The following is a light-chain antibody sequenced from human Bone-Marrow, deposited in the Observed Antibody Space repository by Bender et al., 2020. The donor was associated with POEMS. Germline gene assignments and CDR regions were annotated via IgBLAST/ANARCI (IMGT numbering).Light chain of an antibody. CDR2: AVT. Sequence: QSALTQPASVSGSPGQSITISCTGTSSDVGSYNLVSWYQQHPGKAPKLMIYAVTKRPSGVSTRFSGSKSGNTASLTISGLQAEDEADYYCCSYAGSSSYVFGTGTKVTVL. V-gene: IGLV2-23*02. J-gene: IGLJ1*01. CDR1: SSDVGSYNL. CDR3: CSYAGSSSYV.